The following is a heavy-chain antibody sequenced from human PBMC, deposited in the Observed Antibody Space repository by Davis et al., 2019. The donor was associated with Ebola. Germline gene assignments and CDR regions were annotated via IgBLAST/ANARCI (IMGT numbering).Heavy chain of an antibody. CDR1: GFTFSSYS. CDR2: ISRSSITT. J-gene: IGHJ6*02. V-gene: IGHV3-48*01. CDR3: ARETDYGMDV. Sequence: GGSLRLSCVASGFTFSSYSMNWVRQAPGKGLEWISYISRSSITTYYADSVKGRFTISRDDAKNSLYLQMNSLRAEDTAVYYCARETDYGMDVWGQGTTVTVSS.